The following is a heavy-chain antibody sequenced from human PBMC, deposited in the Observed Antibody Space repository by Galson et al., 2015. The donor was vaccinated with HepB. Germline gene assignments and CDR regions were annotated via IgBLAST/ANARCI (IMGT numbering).Heavy chain of an antibody. CDR3: VYGLWFGELLYPVDGMDV. V-gene: IGHV3-64D*06. J-gene: IGHJ6*02. CDR1: GFTFSSYA. Sequence: SLRLSCAASGFTFSSYAMHWVRQAPGKGLEYVSAISSNGGSTYYADSVKGRFTISRDNSKNTLYLQMSSLRAEDTAVYYCVYGLWFGELLYPVDGMDVWGQGTTVTVSS. CDR2: ISSNGGST. D-gene: IGHD3-10*01.